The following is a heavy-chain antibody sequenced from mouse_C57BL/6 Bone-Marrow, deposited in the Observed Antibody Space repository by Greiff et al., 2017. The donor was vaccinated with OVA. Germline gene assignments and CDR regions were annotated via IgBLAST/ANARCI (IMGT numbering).Heavy chain of an antibody. CDR2: ICPGGGAT. J-gene: IGHJ2*01. V-gene: IGHV1-82*01. CDR1: GFAFSSSW. Sequence: VQLQQSGPGLVKPGASLKISCTASGFAFSSSWMNWVRQSPGKGLEWIGRICPGGGATNYTGTVKGKATITGDNSSSTAYMQLSSLTSEDSAVYFCARYCNYCFYWGQGTTLTVSS. CDR3: ARYCNYCFY.